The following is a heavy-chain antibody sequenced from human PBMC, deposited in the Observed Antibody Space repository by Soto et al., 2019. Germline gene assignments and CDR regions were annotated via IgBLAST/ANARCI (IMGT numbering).Heavy chain of an antibody. D-gene: IGHD6-19*01. V-gene: IGHV3-30*18. Sequence: QVQLVESGGGVVQPGRSLRLSCAASGFTFSNYGMHWVRQAPGKGLEWVAGISYDGSHKYYADSVKGRFTISRDNSQKILSLPMDSLRGDDTAVYYWAKGPRIAVASLGDPWSPATLFSFS. CDR2: ISYDGSHK. CDR1: GFTFSNYG. J-gene: IGHJ5*02. CDR3: AKGPRIAVASLGDP.